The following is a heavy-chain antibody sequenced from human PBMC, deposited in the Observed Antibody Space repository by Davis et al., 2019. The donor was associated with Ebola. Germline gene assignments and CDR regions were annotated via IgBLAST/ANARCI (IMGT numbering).Heavy chain of an antibody. Sequence: GESLKISCKGSGNSFTNYWIGWVRQMPGKGLEWMGIIYTGDSDTRYSPSFRGQVTISADKSIRAAYLQWSSLKASDTAMYYCASLRRTITGMDDGFDIWGQGTMVTVSS. V-gene: IGHV5-51*01. D-gene: IGHD2-8*02. CDR1: GNSFTNYW. CDR2: IYTGDSDT. J-gene: IGHJ3*02. CDR3: ASLRRTITGMDDGFDI.